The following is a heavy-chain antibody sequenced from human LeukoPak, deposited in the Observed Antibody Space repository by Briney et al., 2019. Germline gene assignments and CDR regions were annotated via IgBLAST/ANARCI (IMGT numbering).Heavy chain of an antibody. D-gene: IGHD6-19*01. CDR3: ARLTQDTSRGWHYDYFDY. J-gene: IGHJ4*02. Sequence: SDTLSLTCAVYGGSFSGYYWSWIRQPPGKGLEWMGEINHSGSTNHNPSLKSRVTISVDTSKNQFSLKLKSVTAADTAVYYCARLTQDTSRGWHYDYFDYWGQGTLVTVSS. CDR1: GGSFSGYY. V-gene: IGHV4-34*01. CDR2: INHSGST.